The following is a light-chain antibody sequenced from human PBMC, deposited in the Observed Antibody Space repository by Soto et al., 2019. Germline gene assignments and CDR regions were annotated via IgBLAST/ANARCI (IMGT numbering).Light chain of an antibody. CDR2: DAS. V-gene: IGKV1-5*01. CDR1: QSISSW. J-gene: IGKJ1*01. CDR3: QQYNSYSPLT. Sequence: DIQMTQSPSTLSASVGDRVTITCRASQSISSWLAWYQQKPGKAPKLLIYDASSLESGVPSRFSGSGSGTEFTLIISSLPPDDFATYYCQQYNSYSPLTFGQGTKVEIK.